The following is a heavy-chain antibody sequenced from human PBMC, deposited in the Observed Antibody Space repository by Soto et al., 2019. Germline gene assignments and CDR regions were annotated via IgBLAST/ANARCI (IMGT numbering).Heavy chain of an antibody. CDR1: GFTFSSYA. D-gene: IGHD5-12*01. CDR2: ISGSGGST. Sequence: PGGSLRLSCAASGFTFSSYAMSWVRQAPGKGLEWVSAISGSGGSTYYADSVKGRFTISRDNSKNTLYLQMNSLRAEDTAVYYCAKDQDIVATIPYYYGMDVWGQGTTVTVSS. CDR3: AKDQDIVATIPYYYGMDV. J-gene: IGHJ6*02. V-gene: IGHV3-23*01.